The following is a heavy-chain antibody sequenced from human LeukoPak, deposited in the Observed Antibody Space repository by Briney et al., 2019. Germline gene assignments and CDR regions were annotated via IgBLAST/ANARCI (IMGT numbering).Heavy chain of an antibody. CDR3: ARDREVVTFYYGMDV. D-gene: IGHD4-23*01. Sequence: ASVKVSCKASGYTFTSYYMHWVRQAPGQGLEWMGLINPSGGSTSYAQKFQGRVTMTRDTSTSTVYMELSSLRSEDTAVYYCARDREVVTFYYGMDVWGQGTTVTVSS. CDR1: GYTFTSYY. J-gene: IGHJ6*02. V-gene: IGHV1-46*01. CDR2: INPSGGST.